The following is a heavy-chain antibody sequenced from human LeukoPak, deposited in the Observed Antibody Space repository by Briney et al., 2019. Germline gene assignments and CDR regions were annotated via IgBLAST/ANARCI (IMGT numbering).Heavy chain of an antibody. CDR1: GFTFSSYS. V-gene: IGHV3-21*01. J-gene: IGHJ3*02. CDR2: ISSSSYI. D-gene: IGHD3-16*01. CDR3: ARVLTGGVAFDI. Sequence: GGSLRLSCAASGFTFSSYSMNWVRQAPGKGLEWASSISSSSYIYYADSVKGRFTISRDNAKNSLYLQMNSLRAEDTAVYYCARVLTGGVAFDIWGQGTMVTVSS.